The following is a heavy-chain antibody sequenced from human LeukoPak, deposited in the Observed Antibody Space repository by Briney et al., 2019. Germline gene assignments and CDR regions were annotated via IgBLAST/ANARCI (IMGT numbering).Heavy chain of an antibody. D-gene: IGHD4-17*01. V-gene: IGHV4-39*01. J-gene: IGHJ6*02. CDR2: IYYSGST. CDR1: GGSISSSSYY. CDR3: ARHTLGDYYYYYYYGMDV. Sequence: PSETLSLTCTVSGGSISSSSYYWGWIRQPPGKGLEWIGSIYYSGSTYYNPSLKSRVTISVDTSKNQFSLKLSSVTAADTAVYYCARHTLGDYYYYYYYGMDVWGQGTTVTVSS.